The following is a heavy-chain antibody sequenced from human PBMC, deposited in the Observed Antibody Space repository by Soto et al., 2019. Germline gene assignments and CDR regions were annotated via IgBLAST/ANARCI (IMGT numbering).Heavy chain of an antibody. CDR3: ARLGFGTPDWFDP. CDR2: IYYSGST. D-gene: IGHD1-1*01. V-gene: IGHV4-39*01. Sequence: SETLSLTCTVSGGSISSSSYYWGLIRQPPGKGLEWIGSIYYSGSTYYNPSLKSRVTISVDTSKNQFSLKLSSVTAADTAVYYCARLGFGTPDWFDPWGQGTLVTVSS. CDR1: GGSISSSSYY. J-gene: IGHJ5*02.